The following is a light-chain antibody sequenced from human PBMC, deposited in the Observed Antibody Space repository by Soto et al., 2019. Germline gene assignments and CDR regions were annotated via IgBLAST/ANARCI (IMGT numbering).Light chain of an antibody. CDR3: QSYNRSLSGNV. Sequence: QSVLTQPPSVSGAPGQRVTISCTGSSSNIGAGYDVHWYQQLPGTAPKLLIYGNSNRPSGVPDRFSGSKSGTSASLAITGLQAEDEAHYYCQSYNRSLSGNVLGTGTKLTVL. V-gene: IGLV1-40*01. CDR1: SSNIGAGYD. CDR2: GNS. J-gene: IGLJ1*01.